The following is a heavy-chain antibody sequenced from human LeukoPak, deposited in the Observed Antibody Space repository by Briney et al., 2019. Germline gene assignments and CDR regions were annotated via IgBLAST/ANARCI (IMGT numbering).Heavy chain of an antibody. D-gene: IGHD6-19*01. Sequence: SQTLSLTCAISGDSVSSNSAAWNSIRQSPSRGLEWLGRTYYRSKWYNDYAVSVKSRITINPDTSKNQFSLQLNSVTPEDTAVYYCARAAGAVADPIDYWGQGTLVTVSS. CDR3: ARAAGAVADPIDY. V-gene: IGHV6-1*01. CDR2: TYYRSKWYN. CDR1: GDSVSSNSAA. J-gene: IGHJ4*02.